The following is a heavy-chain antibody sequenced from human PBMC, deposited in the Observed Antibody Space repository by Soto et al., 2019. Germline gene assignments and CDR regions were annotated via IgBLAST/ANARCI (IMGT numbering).Heavy chain of an antibody. CDR3: AKWRSGPDQLLGFDY. D-gene: IGHD2-2*01. V-gene: IGHV3-23*01. J-gene: IGHJ4*02. CDR2: ISGSGYST. Sequence: GESLKISCAASGFTFTSYAMSWVRQAPGKGLEWVSVISGSGYSTYYADSVKGRFTISRDNSKNTLYLQMNSLRAEDTALYYCAKWRSGPDQLLGFDYWGQGTLVTVSS. CDR1: GFTFTSYA.